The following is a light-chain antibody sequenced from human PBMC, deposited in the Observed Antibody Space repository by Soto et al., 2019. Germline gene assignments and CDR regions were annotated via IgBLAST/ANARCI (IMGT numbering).Light chain of an antibody. V-gene: IGKV3-15*01. CDR3: QPYNNWPLT. J-gene: IGKJ4*01. Sequence: EMVMTQSPATLSVSPGERATLSCRASQSASSNLAWYQQKPGQTPRLLIYDTSTRATGVPTRFSGSRSGAEFTLTINSLQSEDFAVYYCQPYNNWPLTFGGGTKVDIK. CDR1: QSASSN. CDR2: DTS.